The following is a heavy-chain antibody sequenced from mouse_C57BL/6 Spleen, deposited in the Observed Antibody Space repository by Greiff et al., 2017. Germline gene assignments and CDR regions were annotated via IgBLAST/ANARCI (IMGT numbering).Heavy chain of an antibody. CDR3: AGGYYGSSYRFDY. CDR2: INPYNGGT. CDR1: GYTFTDYY. V-gene: IGHV1-19*01. Sequence: VQLQQSGPVLVKPGASVKMSCKASGYTFTDYYMNWVKQSHGKSLEWIGVINPYNGGTSYNQKFKGKATLTVDKSSSTAYMELNSLTSEDSAVYYCAGGYYGSSYRFDYWGQGTTLTVSS. J-gene: IGHJ2*01. D-gene: IGHD1-1*01.